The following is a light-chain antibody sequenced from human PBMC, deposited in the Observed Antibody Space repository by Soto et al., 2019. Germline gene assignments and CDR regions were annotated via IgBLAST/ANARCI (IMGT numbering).Light chain of an antibody. CDR1: PDITNL. V-gene: IGKV1-16*01. CDR2: DAS. J-gene: IGKJ1*01. CDR3: LQYNSYPRT. Sequence: DIQMTQSPSSLSASVGDRVTITCRASPDITNLLDWFRHRPGKAPEALIYDASALHSGVPSRFSGSGSGTDFTLTISSLQPEDCATYYCLQYNSYPRTFGPGTKVDIK.